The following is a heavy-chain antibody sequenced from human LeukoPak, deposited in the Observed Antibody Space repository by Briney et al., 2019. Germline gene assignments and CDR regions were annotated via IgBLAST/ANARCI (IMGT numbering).Heavy chain of an antibody. D-gene: IGHD6-13*01. CDR3: ATFRSSWYYFDY. CDR1: GGSISSSSYY. J-gene: IGHJ4*02. V-gene: IGHV4-39*01. Sequence: SETLSLTCTVSGGSISSSSYYWGWIRQPPGTGLEWIGSIHYSGNTYYNPSLKSRVTISVDTSKNQFSLKLSSVTAADTAVFYCATFRSSWYYFDYWGQGTLVTVSS. CDR2: IHYSGNT.